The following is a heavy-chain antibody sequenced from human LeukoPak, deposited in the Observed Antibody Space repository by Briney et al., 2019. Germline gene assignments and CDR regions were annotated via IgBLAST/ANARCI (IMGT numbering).Heavy chain of an antibody. J-gene: IGHJ4*02. V-gene: IGHV1-69*04. D-gene: IGHD2-15*01. CDR2: IIPILGIA. CDR1: GGTFSSHT. Sequence: VKVSCKAPGGTFSSHTISWVRQAPGQGLEWMGRIIPILGIANYAQKFQGRVTITADKSTSTAYMELSSLRSKDTAVYYCARDRVVVAARVYYSDYWGQGTLVTVSS. CDR3: ARDRVVVAARVYYSDY.